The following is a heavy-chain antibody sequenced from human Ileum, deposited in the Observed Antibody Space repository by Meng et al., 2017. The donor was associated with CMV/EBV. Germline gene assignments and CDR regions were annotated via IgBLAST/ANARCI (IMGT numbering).Heavy chain of an antibody. Sequence: QVQLQESGPGLVKSSQTLSLTCTVSGGAVSSSNYFWNWIRQPAGKGLEWLGRIYASGTTNYNPSLESRVTISVDSSKNQFSVKLSSMTAADTAVYYCARGDRSVTGTLDYWGQGTLVTVSS. CDR1: GGAVSSSNYF. J-gene: IGHJ4*02. CDR3: ARGDRSVTGTLDY. D-gene: IGHD6-19*01. V-gene: IGHV4-61*02. CDR2: IYASGTT.